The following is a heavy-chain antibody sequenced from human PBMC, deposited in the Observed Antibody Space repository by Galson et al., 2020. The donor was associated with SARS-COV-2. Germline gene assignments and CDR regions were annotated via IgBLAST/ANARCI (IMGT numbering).Heavy chain of an antibody. CDR3: VKDPNPLGSRASGWY. V-gene: IGHV3-9*01. CDR2: ISWESGNI. J-gene: IGHJ4*02. D-gene: IGHD2-15*01. CDR1: GFTFDDYT. Sequence: QAGGSLRLSCAASGFTFDDYTMHWVRQDPGEGLEWVSGISWESGNIGYADSVKGRFTISRDNAKNSLYLQMNSLRAEDTALYYCVKDPNPLGSRASGWYWGQGTQVTVSA.